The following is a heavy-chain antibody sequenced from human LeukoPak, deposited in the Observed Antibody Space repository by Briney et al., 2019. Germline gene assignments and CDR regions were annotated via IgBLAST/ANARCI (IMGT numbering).Heavy chain of an antibody. Sequence: GGSLRLSCAASGFTFSDYYMSWIRQAPGKGLEWVSYISSSGSTIYYADSVKGRFTISRDNAKNSLYLQMDSLRAEDTAIYYCASPRATDFWSGYPNWGQGTLVTVSP. CDR1: GFTFSDYY. J-gene: IGHJ4*02. CDR3: ASPRATDFWSGYPN. CDR2: ISSSGSTI. V-gene: IGHV3-11*04. D-gene: IGHD3-3*01.